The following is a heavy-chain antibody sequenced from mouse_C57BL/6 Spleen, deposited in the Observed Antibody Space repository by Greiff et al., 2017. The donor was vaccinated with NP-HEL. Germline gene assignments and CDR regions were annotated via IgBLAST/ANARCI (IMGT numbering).Heavy chain of an antibody. D-gene: IGHD2-4*01. V-gene: IGHV3-6*01. CDR2: ISYDGSN. CDR3: AIYYDYDDGYFDV. J-gene: IGHJ1*03. CDR1: GYSITSGYY. Sequence: ESGPGLVKPSQSLSLTCSVTGYSITSGYYWNWIRQFPGNKLEWMGYISYDGSNNYNPSLKNRISITRDTSKNQFFLKLNSVTTEDTATYYCAIYYDYDDGYFDVWGTGTTVTVSS.